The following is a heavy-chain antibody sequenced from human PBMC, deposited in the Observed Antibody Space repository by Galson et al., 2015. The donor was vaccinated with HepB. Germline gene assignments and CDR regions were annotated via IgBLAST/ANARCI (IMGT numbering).Heavy chain of an antibody. Sequence: SLRLSCAASGFTFSSYGLSWVRQAPGKGLEWVSAISGNAMSDGGGTTYYADSVKGRFTISRDNSKNTLYLQMNRLRAEDTAVYYCAKGAWWYFFYDYWGQGTLVTVSS. V-gene: IGHV3-23*01. CDR1: GFTFSSYG. D-gene: IGHD2-15*01. CDR2: ISGNAMSDGGGTT. J-gene: IGHJ4*02. CDR3: AKGAWWYFFYDY.